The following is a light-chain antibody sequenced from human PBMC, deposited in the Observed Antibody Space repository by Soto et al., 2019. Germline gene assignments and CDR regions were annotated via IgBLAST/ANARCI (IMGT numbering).Light chain of an antibody. CDR2: EVS. CDR1: IIYFVSYDY. J-gene: IGLJ1*01. Sequence: SLTHPDAVSGSPGQSITISFIGTIIYFVSYDYVSWYQQHPGRAPKLIIYEVSHRFSGLSYRFSGSKSGNTASLTVSGLQAEDEADYYCSSYAGRNTDYVFGTGTKVNVL. CDR3: SSYAGRNTDYV. V-gene: IGLV2-14*03.